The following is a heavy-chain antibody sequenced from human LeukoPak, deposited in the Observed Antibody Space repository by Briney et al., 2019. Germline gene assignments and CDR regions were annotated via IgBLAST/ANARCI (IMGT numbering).Heavy chain of an antibody. J-gene: IGHJ4*02. CDR1: GGSISSYY. V-gene: IGHV4-59*01. Sequence: SETLSLTCTVSGGSISSYYWSWIRQPPGKGLEWIGYIYYSGSTNYNPSLKSRVTISVDTSKNQFSLKLSSVTAADTAVYYCAREGYSSGWYRALSYWGQGTLVTVSS. CDR3: AREGYSSGWYRALSY. D-gene: IGHD6-19*01. CDR2: IYYSGST.